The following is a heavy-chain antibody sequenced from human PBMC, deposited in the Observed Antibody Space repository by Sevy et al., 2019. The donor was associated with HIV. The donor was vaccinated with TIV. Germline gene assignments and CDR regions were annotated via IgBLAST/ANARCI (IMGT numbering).Heavy chain of an antibody. D-gene: IGHD1-26*01. CDR1: GYTFTSYA. Sequence: ASVKVSCKASGYTFTSYAMNWVRQAPGQGLEWMGWINTNTGNPTYAQVFTGRFVFSLDTSVSTAYLQISSLKAEDTAVYYCARDSYSGSYYWYAFDIWGQGTMVTVSS. CDR3: ARDSYSGSYYWYAFDI. CDR2: INTNTGNP. J-gene: IGHJ3*02. V-gene: IGHV7-4-1*02.